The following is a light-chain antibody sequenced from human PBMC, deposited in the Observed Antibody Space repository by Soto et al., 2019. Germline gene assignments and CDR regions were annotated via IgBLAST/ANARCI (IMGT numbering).Light chain of an antibody. CDR3: QHYNSYSEA. Sequence: DIQMTQSPSTLSGSVGDRVTITCRASQTISSWLAWYQQKTGKAPKLLIYKASTLKSGVPSRFSGSESGTEFTLTISSLQPEDCATYYCQHYNSYSEAFGQATKVELK. J-gene: IGKJ1*01. V-gene: IGKV1-5*03. CDR1: QTISSW. CDR2: KAS.